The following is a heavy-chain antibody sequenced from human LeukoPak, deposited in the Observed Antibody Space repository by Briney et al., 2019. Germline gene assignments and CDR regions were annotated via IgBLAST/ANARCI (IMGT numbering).Heavy chain of an antibody. D-gene: IGHD3/OR15-3a*01. J-gene: IGHJ1*01. Sequence: SETLSLTCAVYGGSFSGYYWSWIRQPPGKGLEWIGEINHSGSTNYNPSLKSRVTISVDTSKNQFSLKLSSVTAADTAVYYCARHWTDPFQHWGQGTLVTVSS. V-gene: IGHV4-34*01. CDR2: INHSGST. CDR1: GGSFSGYY. CDR3: ARHWTDPFQH.